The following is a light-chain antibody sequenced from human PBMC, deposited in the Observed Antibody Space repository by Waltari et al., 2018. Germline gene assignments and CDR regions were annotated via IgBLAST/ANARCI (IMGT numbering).Light chain of an antibody. Sequence: DIQMTQSPSTLSVSVGDRVPITCRASQSISSWLAWYQQKPGKAPKVLISRASSLESGVPSRFSGSGSGTEFSLVISSLQPDDFGTYYCQQYNYYPATFGQGTNVEIK. CDR2: RAS. CDR3: QQYNYYPAT. V-gene: IGKV1-5*03. CDR1: QSISSW. J-gene: IGKJ1*01.